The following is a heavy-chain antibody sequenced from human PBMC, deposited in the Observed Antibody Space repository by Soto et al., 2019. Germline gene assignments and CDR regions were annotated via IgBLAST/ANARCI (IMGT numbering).Heavy chain of an antibody. Sequence: QVQLVQSGAEVKKPGASVKVSCKASGYTFTSYGISWVRQAPGQGLEWMGWISAYNGNTNYAQKLQGRVTMTTDTSTSTAYMELRRLRSDDTAVYYCAREGIAARGRSYYYYYYYMDVWGKGTTVTVSS. D-gene: IGHD6-6*01. CDR1: GYTFTSYG. V-gene: IGHV1-18*01. CDR2: ISAYNGNT. CDR3: AREGIAARGRSYYYYYYYMDV. J-gene: IGHJ6*03.